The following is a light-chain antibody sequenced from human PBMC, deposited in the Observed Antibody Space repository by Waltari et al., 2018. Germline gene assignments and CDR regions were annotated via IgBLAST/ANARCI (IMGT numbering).Light chain of an antibody. CDR2: EVS. J-gene: IGLJ2*01. Sequence: QSALTQPPSASGSPGQSVTISCTGTSSEVGGYNYVSWYQQHPGKVPKLVIFEVSKRPSGVPDRFSGSRSGNTASLTVSGLQAEDEADYYCSSYAGSNTYVLFGGGTKLTVL. CDR3: SSYAGSNTYVL. CDR1: SSEVGGYNY. V-gene: IGLV2-8*01.